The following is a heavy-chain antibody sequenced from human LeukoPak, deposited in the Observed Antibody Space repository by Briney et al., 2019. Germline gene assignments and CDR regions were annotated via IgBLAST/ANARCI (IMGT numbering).Heavy chain of an antibody. CDR3: ARGQLGSYFERYYFDY. J-gene: IGHJ4*02. Sequence: ASVKVSCKASGYTFTSYYMHWVRQAPGQGLEWMGIINPSGASTNYAQKFQGRVNMTRDTSTNTVYMELGSLRSEDTAVYYCARGQLGSYFERYYFDYWGQGTLVTVSS. D-gene: IGHD1-26*01. CDR2: INPSGAST. V-gene: IGHV1-46*01. CDR1: GYTFTSYY.